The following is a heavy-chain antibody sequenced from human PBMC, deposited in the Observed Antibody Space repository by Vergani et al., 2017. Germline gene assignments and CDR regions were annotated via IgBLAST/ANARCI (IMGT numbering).Heavy chain of an antibody. J-gene: IGHJ4*02. Sequence: QLQLQESGPGLVKPSETLSLTCTVSGGSISSSSYYWGWIRQPPGKGLEWIGSIYYSGSTYYNPSLKSRVTISVDTSKNQFSLKLSSVTAADTAVYYCARATKARVVVAAHGNPFYFDYWGQGTLVTVSS. CDR3: ARATKARVVVAAHGNPFYFDY. CDR1: GGSISSSSYY. V-gene: IGHV4-39*01. CDR2: IYYSGST. D-gene: IGHD2-15*01.